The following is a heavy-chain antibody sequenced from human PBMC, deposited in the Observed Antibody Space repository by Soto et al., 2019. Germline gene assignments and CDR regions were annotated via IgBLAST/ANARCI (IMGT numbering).Heavy chain of an antibody. V-gene: IGHV1-2*02. J-gene: IGHJ6*02. Sequence: QVQLVQSGAEVKKPGASVKVSCRASGYTLIGFYMPWWRQAPGQGLEWMAFINPNTGVTNYAQKFQGRVTMTRDTSISTAYMEVSRLRSDDTAVYYCARGPRYGMDVWGQGTTVIVS. CDR1: GYTLIGFY. CDR2: INPNTGVT. CDR3: ARGPRYGMDV.